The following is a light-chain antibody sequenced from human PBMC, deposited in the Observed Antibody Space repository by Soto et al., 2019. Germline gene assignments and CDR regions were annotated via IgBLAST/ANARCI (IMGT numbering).Light chain of an antibody. CDR2: GAS. V-gene: IGKV3-15*01. Sequence: EIVLTQSPGTLSLSPGERATLSCRASQSIFTNLAWYQQKPGQAPRLLIHGASSRATGIPARFSGSGSETDFTLSISSLQSEDFGVYYCQQYSNWPLSFGGGTKVDIK. CDR1: QSIFTN. J-gene: IGKJ4*01. CDR3: QQYSNWPLS.